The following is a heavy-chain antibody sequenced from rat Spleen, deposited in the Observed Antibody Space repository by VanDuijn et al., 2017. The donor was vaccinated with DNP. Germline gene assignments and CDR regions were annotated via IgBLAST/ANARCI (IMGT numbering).Heavy chain of an antibody. CDR3: TTSGSAGFVY. V-gene: IGHV5-31*01. D-gene: IGHD5-1*01. J-gene: IGHJ3*01. Sequence: EVQLVESGGGLVQPGRSLKLSCVASGFTFSDYYMAWVRQAPGKGLEWVASITNTGDSTYYSDSVKGRFTISRDNGKDTLYLQMDSLRSEDTATYYCTTSGSAGFVYWGQGTLVTVSS. CDR2: ITNTGDST. CDR1: GFTFSDYY.